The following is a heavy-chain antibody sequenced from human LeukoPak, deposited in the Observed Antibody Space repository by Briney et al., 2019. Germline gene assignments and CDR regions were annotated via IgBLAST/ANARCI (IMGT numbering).Heavy chain of an antibody. CDR2: IYYSGST. V-gene: IGHV4-59*08. J-gene: IGHJ3*02. CDR1: GGSISSYY. Sequence: SETLSLTCTGSGGSISSYYWSWIRQPPGKGLEWIGYIYYSGSTNSNPSLKGRVTISVDTSKNQFSLKVRSVTAADTAVYYCASTSNYAFNIWGQGTMVTVSS. CDR3: ASTSNYAFNI. D-gene: IGHD5-24*01.